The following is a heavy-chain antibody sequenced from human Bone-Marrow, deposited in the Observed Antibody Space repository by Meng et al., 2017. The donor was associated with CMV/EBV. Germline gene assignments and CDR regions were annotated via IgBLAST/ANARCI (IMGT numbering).Heavy chain of an antibody. CDR3: ARAFTGTRNAFDI. CDR1: GFTFSSYW. CDR2: INSDGSST. D-gene: IGHD1-7*01. V-gene: IGHV3-74*01. Sequence: GESLKISCAASGFTFSSYWMHWVRQAPGKGLVWVSRINSDGSSTRSADSVKGRFTISRDNAKNTLYLQMNSLRAEDTAVYYCARAFTGTRNAFDIWGQGPMVTVSS. J-gene: IGHJ3*02.